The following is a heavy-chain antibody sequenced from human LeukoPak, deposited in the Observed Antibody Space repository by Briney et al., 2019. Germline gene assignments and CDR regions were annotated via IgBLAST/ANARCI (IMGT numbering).Heavy chain of an antibody. Sequence: SVKVSCKASGGTFSSYAVSWVRQAPGQGLEWMGGIIPIFGTANYAQKFQGRVTITTDESTSTAYMELSSLRSEDTAVYYCARSPYCYGSGSPIYFDYWGQGTLVTVSS. CDR3: ARSPYCYGSGSPIYFDY. V-gene: IGHV1-69*05. J-gene: IGHJ4*02. CDR1: GGTFSSYA. CDR2: IIPIFGTA. D-gene: IGHD3-10*01.